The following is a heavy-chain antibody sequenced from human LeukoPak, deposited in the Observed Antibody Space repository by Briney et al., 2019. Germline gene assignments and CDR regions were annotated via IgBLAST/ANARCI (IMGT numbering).Heavy chain of an antibody. D-gene: IGHD2-2*01. CDR2: NIPIFGTA. CDR1: GGTFSSYA. Sequence: GASVKVSCKASGGTFSSYAISWVRQAPGQGLEWMGGNIPIFGTANYAQKFQGRVTITADESTSTAYMELSSLRSEDTAVYYCARMGKYQLLPTDWYFDLWGRGTLVTVSS. V-gene: IGHV1-69*13. J-gene: IGHJ2*01. CDR3: ARMGKYQLLPTDWYFDL.